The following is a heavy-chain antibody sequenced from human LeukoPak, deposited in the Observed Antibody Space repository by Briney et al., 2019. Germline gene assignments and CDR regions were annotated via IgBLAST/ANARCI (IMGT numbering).Heavy chain of an antibody. V-gene: IGHV4-34*01. Sequence: SETLSLTCAVYGGSFSGYYWSWIRQPPGKGLEWIGEINHSGSTNYNPSLKSRVTISVDTSKNQFSLKLSSVTAADTAVYYCARGLTYDYWGQGTLVTVSS. CDR3: ARGLTYDY. D-gene: IGHD1-14*01. J-gene: IGHJ4*02. CDR1: GGSFSGYY. CDR2: INHSGST.